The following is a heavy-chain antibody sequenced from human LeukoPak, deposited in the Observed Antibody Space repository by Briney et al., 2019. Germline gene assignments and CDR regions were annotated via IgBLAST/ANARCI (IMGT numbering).Heavy chain of an antibody. V-gene: IGHV4-38-2*02. D-gene: IGHD5-12*01. CDR3: ARGGGYDFPAYYYYYFMDV. CDR2: IYHNGRT. J-gene: IGHJ6*03. CDR1: GYSISSGYY. Sequence: SETLSLTCTVSGYSISSGYYWGWIRQPPGKGLEWIGSIYHNGRTFYNPSLKSRVTISVDTSKNQFSLKLTSVTAADTAVYYCARGGGYDFPAYYYYYFMDVWGKGTTVTVSS.